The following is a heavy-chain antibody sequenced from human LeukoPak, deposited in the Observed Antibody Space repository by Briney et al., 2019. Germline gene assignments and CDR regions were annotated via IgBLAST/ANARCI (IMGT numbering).Heavy chain of an antibody. CDR2: IKQDGREK. Sequence: PGGSLRLSCAASGFTFSSYWMSWVRQAPGKGLEWVANIKQDGREKYYVDSVKGRFTISGDNAKNSLYLQMNSLRAEDTAVYYCARDDYRRTYYYGSGHEGYFDYWGQGTLVTVSS. CDR3: ARDDYRRTYYYGSGHEGYFDY. D-gene: IGHD3-10*01. V-gene: IGHV3-7*01. J-gene: IGHJ4*02. CDR1: GFTFSSYW.